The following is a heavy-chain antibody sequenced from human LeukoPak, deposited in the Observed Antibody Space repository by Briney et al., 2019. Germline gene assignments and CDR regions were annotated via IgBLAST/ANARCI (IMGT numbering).Heavy chain of an antibody. CDR3: ARGLSDYGDHYYFDY. J-gene: IGHJ4*02. CDR1: GGSISSYY. V-gene: IGHV4-59*08. D-gene: IGHD4-17*01. CDR2: IYYSGST. Sequence: SETLSLTCSVSGGSISSYYWNWIRQSPGKGLEWIGWIYYSGSTNSNPSLRSRLTMSVDASKNQLSLKLSSVTAADTAVCYCARGLSDYGDHYYFDYWGQGALVTVSS.